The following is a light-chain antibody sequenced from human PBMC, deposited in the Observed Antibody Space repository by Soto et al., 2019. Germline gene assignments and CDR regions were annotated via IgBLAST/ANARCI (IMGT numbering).Light chain of an antibody. Sequence: EIVLTQSPGTLSLSPGERATLSCRASQSLSSNHLGWYLDWYQQHPGHTPRLLIYGTSSRATGIPDRCSGRWGATYFTLTISRLQPEDVAVYYCQQYDSSHPITFGQGTRLEIK. CDR2: GTS. J-gene: IGKJ5*01. CDR3: QQYDSSHPIT. V-gene: IGKV3-20*01. CDR1: QSLSSNHLGWY.